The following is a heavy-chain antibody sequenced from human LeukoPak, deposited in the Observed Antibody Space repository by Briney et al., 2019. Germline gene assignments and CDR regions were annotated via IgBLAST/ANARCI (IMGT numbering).Heavy chain of an antibody. CDR1: GYSISSGYY. V-gene: IGHV4-38-2*02. D-gene: IGHD3-3*01. CDR3: ARDLVPDQIGAFDI. CDR2: IYHSGST. Sequence: SETLSLTCAVSGYSISSGYYWGWIRQPPGKGLEWIGSIYHSGSTYYNPSLKSRVTISVDTSKNKFSLKLSSVTAADTAVYYCARDLVPDQIGAFDIWGQGTVVTVSS. J-gene: IGHJ3*02.